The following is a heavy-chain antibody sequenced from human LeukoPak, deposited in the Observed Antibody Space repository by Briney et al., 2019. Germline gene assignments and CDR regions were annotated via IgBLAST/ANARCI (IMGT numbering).Heavy chain of an antibody. J-gene: IGHJ3*02. V-gene: IGHV4-59*01. CDR1: GGSISSYY. D-gene: IGHD3-10*01. Sequence: PSETLSLTCTVSGGSISSYYWSWIRQPPGEGLEWIGYIHYSGNTNYNTSLKSRVTISVDTSKSQFSLKLSSVTAADTAVYYCARDAGKAGARHAFDIWGQGTMVTVSS. CDR2: IHYSGNT. CDR3: ARDAGKAGARHAFDI.